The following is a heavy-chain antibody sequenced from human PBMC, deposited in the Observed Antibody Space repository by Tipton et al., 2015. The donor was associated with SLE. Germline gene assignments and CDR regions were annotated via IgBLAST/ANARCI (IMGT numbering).Heavy chain of an antibody. D-gene: IGHD6-13*01. J-gene: IGHJ4*02. CDR1: GGTISSDPYY. CDR2: IYHRGNT. CDR3: ARGVPAIAAALDY. V-gene: IGHV4-39*02. Sequence: TLSLTCTVSGGTISSDPYYWGWIRQPPGKGLEWIGSIYHRGNTYYNPSLKSRVAVSVDTSKNQFSLSLSSVTAADTAFYYCARGVPAIAAALDYWGQGTLVTVSS.